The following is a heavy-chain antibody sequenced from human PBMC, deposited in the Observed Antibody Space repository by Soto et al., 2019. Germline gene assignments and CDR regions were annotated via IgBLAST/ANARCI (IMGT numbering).Heavy chain of an antibody. D-gene: IGHD4-17*01. CDR1: GFTVSSNY. J-gene: IGHJ6*02. CDR3: ARVGPYGELYYCYCMDV. Sequence: EVQLVESGGGVIQPGGSLRLSCAASGFTVSSNYMSWVRQAPGKGLEWVSVIYSGGSTYYADSVQGRFTISRDNSKNKIYLQMHSVRAEDTAVYYCARVGPYGELYYCYCMDVWGQVTTVTVSS. V-gene: IGHV3-53*01. CDR2: IYSGGST.